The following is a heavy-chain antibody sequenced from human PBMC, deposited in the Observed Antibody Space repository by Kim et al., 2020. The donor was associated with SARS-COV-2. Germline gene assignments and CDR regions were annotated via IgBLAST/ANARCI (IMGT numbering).Heavy chain of an antibody. J-gene: IGHJ4*02. CDR1: GFTFSSYG. V-gene: IGHV3-33*01. D-gene: IGHD3-10*01. CDR2: IWYDGSNK. CDR3: ARGAATIRGITMVRGVIDY. Sequence: GGSLRLSCAASGFTFSSYGMHWVRQAPGKGLEWVAVIWYDGSNKYYADSVKGRFTISRDNSKNTLYLQMNSLRAEDTAVYYCARGAATIRGITMVRGVIDYWGQGTLVTVSS.